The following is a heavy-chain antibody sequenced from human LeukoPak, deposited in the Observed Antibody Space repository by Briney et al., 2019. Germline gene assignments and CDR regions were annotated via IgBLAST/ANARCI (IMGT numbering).Heavy chain of an antibody. D-gene: IGHD5-18*01. CDR2: INHSGST. V-gene: IGHV4-34*01. J-gene: IGHJ4*02. CDR1: GGSFSGYY. CDR3: ARGRRRGYSYGLDY. Sequence: SETLSLTCAVYGGSFSGYYWSWIRQPPGKGLEWIGEINHSGSTNYNPSLKSRVTISVDTSKNQFSLKLSPVTAADTAVYYCARGRRRGYSYGLDYWGQGTLVTVSS.